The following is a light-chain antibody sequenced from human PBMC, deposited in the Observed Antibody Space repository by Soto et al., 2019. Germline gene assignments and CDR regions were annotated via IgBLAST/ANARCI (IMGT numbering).Light chain of an antibody. CDR3: NSFTPSSTYA. J-gene: IGLJ1*01. V-gene: IGLV2-18*02. CDR2: EVT. CDR1: SSDIGSYNR. Sequence: QSALTQPASVSGSPGQSITISCTGTSSDIGSYNRVSWYQQPPGTAPKLIIYEVTNRPSGVPDRFSGSKSGNTASLTISGLQAEDEAYYYCNSFTPSSTYAFGTGTKVTVL.